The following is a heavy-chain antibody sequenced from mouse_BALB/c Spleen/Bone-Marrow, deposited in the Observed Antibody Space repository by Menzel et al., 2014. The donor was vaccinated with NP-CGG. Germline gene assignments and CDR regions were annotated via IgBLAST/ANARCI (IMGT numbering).Heavy chain of an antibody. CDR3: SSPYGNYGAWFAY. D-gene: IGHD2-1*01. V-gene: IGHV1S29*02. CDR1: GYKLTDHN. J-gene: IGHJ3*01. Sequence: LVESRPELGKPGASVKISCKASGYKLTDHNMHWVKQSHGKSLEWIGYIYPYNGGTAYNQKFKSKATLTVDNSSSTAYMELRSLTSEDSAVYCCSSPYGNYGAWFAYWGQGTLVTVSA. CDR2: IYPYNGGT.